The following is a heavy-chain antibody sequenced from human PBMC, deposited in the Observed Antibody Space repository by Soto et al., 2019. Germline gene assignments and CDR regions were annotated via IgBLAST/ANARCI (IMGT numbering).Heavy chain of an antibody. J-gene: IGHJ4*02. D-gene: IGHD6-13*01. CDR3: ARARSSSWYFDY. Sequence: PSATLSLTCTVSGGSISSGGYYWSWIRQHPGKGLEWIGHIYYSGSTYYNPSLKSRVTISVDTSKNQFSLKLSSVTAADTAVYYCARARSSSWYFDYWGQGTLVTVSS. V-gene: IGHV4-31*03. CDR2: IYYSGST. CDR1: GGSISSGGYY.